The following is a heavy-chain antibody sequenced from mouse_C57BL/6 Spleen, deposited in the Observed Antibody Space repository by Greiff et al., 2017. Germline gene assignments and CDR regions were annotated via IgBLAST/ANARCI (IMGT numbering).Heavy chain of an antibody. CDR1: GYTFTSYW. J-gene: IGHJ2*01. Sequence: QVQLQQPGAELVKPGASVKMSCKASGYTFTSYWITWVKQRPGQGLEWIGDIYPGSGSTNYNEKFKSKATLTVDTSSSTAYIQLSSLTSEDSAVYYCARTGYYINHGDWGKGATLSVSS. V-gene: IGHV1-55*01. D-gene: IGHD2-5*01. CDR3: ARTGYYINHGD. CDR2: IYPGSGST.